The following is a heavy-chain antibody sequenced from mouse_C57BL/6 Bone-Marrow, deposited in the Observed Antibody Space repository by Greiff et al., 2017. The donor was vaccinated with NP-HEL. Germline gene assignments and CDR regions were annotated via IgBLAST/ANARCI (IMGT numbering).Heavy chain of an antibody. CDR1: GYTFTSYG. Sequence: VQLVESGAELARPGASVKLSCKASGYTFTSYGISWVKQRTGQGLEWIGEIYPRSGNTYYNEKFKGKATLTADKSSSTAYMELRSLTSEDSAVYFCASLGYDDGYFFAYWGQGTLVTVSA. CDR3: ASLGYDDGYFFAY. J-gene: IGHJ3*01. V-gene: IGHV1-81*01. CDR2: IYPRSGNT. D-gene: IGHD2-3*01.